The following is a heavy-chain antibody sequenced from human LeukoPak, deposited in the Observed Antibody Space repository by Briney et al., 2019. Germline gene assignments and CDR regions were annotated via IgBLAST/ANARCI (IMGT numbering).Heavy chain of an antibody. CDR2: ISSSSSYI. V-gene: IGHV3-21*01. J-gene: IGHJ6*02. CDR1: GFTFSSYS. Sequence: GGSLRLSCAASGFTFSSYSMNWVRQAPGKGLEWVSSISSSSSYIYYADSVEGRFTISRDNAKNSLYLQMNSLRAEDTAVYYCARVMGYSYGYDGMDVWGQGTTVTVSS. D-gene: IGHD5-18*01. CDR3: ARVMGYSYGYDGMDV.